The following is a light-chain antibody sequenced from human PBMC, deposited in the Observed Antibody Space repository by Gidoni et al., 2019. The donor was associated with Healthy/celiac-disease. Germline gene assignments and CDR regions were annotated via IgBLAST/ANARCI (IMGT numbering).Light chain of an antibody. J-gene: IGLJ2*01. CDR3: SSYTSSSKGV. Sequence: QSALTQPASVSGSPGPSTTISCTGTSSDVGGYNYVSWYQQHPGKAPKLMIYEVSNRPSGVSNRCSGSKSGNTASLTISGLQAEDEADYYCSSYTSSSKGVFGGGTKLTVL. CDR2: EVS. V-gene: IGLV2-14*01. CDR1: SSDVGGYNY.